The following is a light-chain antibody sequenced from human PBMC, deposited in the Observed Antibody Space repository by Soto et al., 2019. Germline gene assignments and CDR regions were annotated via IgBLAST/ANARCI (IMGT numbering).Light chain of an antibody. CDR1: SSDVGGYNY. Sequence: QSALTQPASVSGSPGQSITISCTGTSSDVGGYNYVSWYQQHPGKAPKLMIYDVSDRPSGVSDRFSGSKSGNTASLTISGLKAEDEADYYCNSYTSTNPRVFGGGTKLTVL. V-gene: IGLV2-14*01. CDR2: DVS. CDR3: NSYTSTNPRV. J-gene: IGLJ3*02.